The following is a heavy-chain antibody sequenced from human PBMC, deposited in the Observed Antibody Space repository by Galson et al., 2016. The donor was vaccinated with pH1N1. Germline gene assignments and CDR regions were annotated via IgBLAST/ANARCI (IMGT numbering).Heavy chain of an antibody. CDR3: ARRGRWQQMGF. Sequence: LSLTCAVFGGSFSNYQWTWIRQSPGKGLEWIGETSHTGSTNYNPSLWSRLTISIDTSKSQFSLSLRSVSAADTGIYYCARRGRWQQMGFWGQGTPVSVSS. CDR1: GGSFSNYQ. J-gene: IGHJ4*02. CDR2: TSHTGST. V-gene: IGHV4-34*01. D-gene: IGHD5-24*01.